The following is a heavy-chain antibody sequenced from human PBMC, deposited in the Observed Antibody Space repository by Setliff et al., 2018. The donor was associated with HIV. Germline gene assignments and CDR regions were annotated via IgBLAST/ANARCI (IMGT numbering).Heavy chain of an antibody. J-gene: IGHJ3*02. CDR1: GVSIVSGGFY. D-gene: IGHD2-15*01. CDR2: VYYTGKT. CDR3: ARDLHANYHVVDI. Sequence: PSETLSLTCSVSGVSIVSGGFYFSWIRHHPEKGLEWIGTVYYTGKTYYNPSLQSRLTMSADTSKNQLYLKINSVTAADTAVYFCARDLHANYHVVDIWGPGTMVTVS. V-gene: IGHV4-31*03.